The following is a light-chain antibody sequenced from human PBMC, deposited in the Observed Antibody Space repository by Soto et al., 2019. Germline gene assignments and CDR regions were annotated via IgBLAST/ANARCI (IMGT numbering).Light chain of an antibody. V-gene: IGKV3-15*01. Sequence: EIVMTQSPVALSVSPGERAALSCRASQSVGRNFAWYQQRPGQAPRVLIYGTSTRATGVPARFSGSRSGTDITITMTSLQSEDFAVYYCQQYHNWPYTCGQGPRLEIK. CDR1: QSVGRN. CDR3: QQYHNWPYT. J-gene: IGKJ2*01. CDR2: GTS.